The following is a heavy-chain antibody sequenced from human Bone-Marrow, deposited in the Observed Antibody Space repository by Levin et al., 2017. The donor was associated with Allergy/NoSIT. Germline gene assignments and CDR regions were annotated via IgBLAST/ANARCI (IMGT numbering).Heavy chain of an antibody. Sequence: RSGGSLRLSCAASGFTFSSYWMYWVRQAPGKGLVWVSRISSDGSDTSYADSVKGRFTISRDNAKNTLYLQMNSLRAEDTAVYYCARAKTGVAFWGQGTLVTVSS. D-gene: IGHD3-9*01. CDR3: ARAKTGVAF. CDR2: ISSDGSDT. J-gene: IGHJ4*02. CDR1: GFTFSSYW. V-gene: IGHV3-74*01.